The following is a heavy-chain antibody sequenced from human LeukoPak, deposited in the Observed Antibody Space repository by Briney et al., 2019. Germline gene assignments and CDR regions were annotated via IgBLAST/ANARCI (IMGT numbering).Heavy chain of an antibody. CDR3: ATKYFYDSSGYRTNNPYDYYGMDV. D-gene: IGHD3-22*01. J-gene: IGHJ6*02. CDR2: VIPILGVE. CDR1: GGAFTNYA. Sequence: SVKVSCKASGGAFTNYAINWVRQAPGQGLEWMGRVIPILGVENYAQKFQGRVTITADTSTSAAYMELSSLRSEDTAVYYCATKYFYDSSGYRTNNPYDYYGMDVWGQGTTVTVSS. V-gene: IGHV1-69*04.